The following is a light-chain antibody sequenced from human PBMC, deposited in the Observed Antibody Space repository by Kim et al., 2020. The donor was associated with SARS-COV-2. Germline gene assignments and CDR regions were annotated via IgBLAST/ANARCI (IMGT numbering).Light chain of an antibody. CDR1: QSVNSNKNNY. Sequence: ERATINCKSSQSVNSNKNNYLAWYQQKPGQPPKLLIYWASTRESGVPDRFSGSGSGTDFTLTITSLQAEDVAVYFCQQYSSAPWTFGQGTKVDIK. CDR3: QQYSSAPWT. CDR2: WAS. J-gene: IGKJ1*01. V-gene: IGKV4-1*01.